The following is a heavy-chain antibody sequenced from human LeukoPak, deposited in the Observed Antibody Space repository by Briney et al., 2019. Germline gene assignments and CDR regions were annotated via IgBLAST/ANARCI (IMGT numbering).Heavy chain of an antibody. CDR3: ARDSRGAYSSGSSLNYYYYGMDV. D-gene: IGHD6-19*01. CDR2: IIPIFGTA. CDR1: GGTFSSYA. J-gene: IGHJ6*02. Sequence: SVKVSCKASGGTFSSYAISWVRQAPGQGLEWMGGIIPIFGTAHYAQKFQGRVTITADESTSTAYMELSSLRSEDTAVYYCARDSRGAYSSGSSLNYYYYGMDVWGQGTTVTVSS. V-gene: IGHV1-69*13.